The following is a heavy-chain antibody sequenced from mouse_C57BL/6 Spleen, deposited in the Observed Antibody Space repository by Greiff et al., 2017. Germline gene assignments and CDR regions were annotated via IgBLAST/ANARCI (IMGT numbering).Heavy chain of an antibody. J-gene: IGHJ2*01. CDR2: IYPGSGST. CDR1: GYTFTSYW. CDR3: AAYYSNWDFDY. V-gene: IGHV1-55*01. D-gene: IGHD2-5*01. Sequence: QVQLQQPGAELVKPGASVKLSCKASGYTFTSYWITWVKLRPGQGLEWIGDIYPGSGSTNYNEKFKSKATLTVDTSSSTAYMQLSSLTSEDSAVYGCAAYYSNWDFDYWGQGTTLTVSS.